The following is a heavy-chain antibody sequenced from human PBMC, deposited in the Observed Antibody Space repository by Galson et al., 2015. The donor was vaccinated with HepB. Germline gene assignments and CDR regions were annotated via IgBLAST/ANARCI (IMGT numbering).Heavy chain of an antibody. V-gene: IGHV1-18*04. J-gene: IGHJ4*02. CDR3: ARDGSRNYYDSRHYYPTDY. Sequence: QSGAEVKKPGASVKVSCKASGYTFSNYDISWVRQAPGQGLEWMGWISTYKGNTNYARKLQGRVTMTTDTATSTAYMELRSLRSDDTAVYYCARDGSRNYYDSRHYYPTDYWGQGTPVTVSS. D-gene: IGHD3-22*01. CDR1: GYTFSNYD. CDR2: ISTYKGNT.